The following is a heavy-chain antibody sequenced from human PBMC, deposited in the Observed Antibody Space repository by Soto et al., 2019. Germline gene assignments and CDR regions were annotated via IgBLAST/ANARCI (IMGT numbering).Heavy chain of an antibody. CDR3: ARGPIYGSGSYLSDP. J-gene: IGHJ5*02. Sequence: ASVKVSCKASGYTFTSFDINWVRQATGQGLEWMGWMNPNSGNTGYAQKFQGRVTMTRNTAISTAYMELSSLRSEDTALYYCARGPIYGSGSYLSDPWGQGTLVTVS. CDR2: MNPNSGNT. D-gene: IGHD3-10*01. CDR1: GYTFTSFD. V-gene: IGHV1-8*01.